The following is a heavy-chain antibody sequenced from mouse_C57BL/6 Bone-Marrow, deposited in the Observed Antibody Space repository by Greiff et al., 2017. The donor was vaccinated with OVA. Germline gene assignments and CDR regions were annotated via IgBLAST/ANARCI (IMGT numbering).Heavy chain of an antibody. Sequence: VKLQQPGAELVRPGSSVKLSCKASGYTFTSYWMHWVKQRPIQGLEWIGNIDPSDSETHYNQKFKDKATLTVDKSYSTVYLQLSSLTSEDSAANDGARGDYYDGDGGFDYWGQGTLVTVSA. D-gene: IGHD2-4*01. V-gene: IGHV1-52*01. CDR3: ARGDYYDGDGGFDY. CDR1: GYTFTSYW. CDR2: IDPSDSET. J-gene: IGHJ3*01.